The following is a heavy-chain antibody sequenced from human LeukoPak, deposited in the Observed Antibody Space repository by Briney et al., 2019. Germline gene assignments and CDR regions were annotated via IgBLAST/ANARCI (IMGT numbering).Heavy chain of an antibody. D-gene: IGHD6-19*01. V-gene: IGHV3-48*03. CDR2: ITSSGDTI. J-gene: IGHJ4*02. CDR3: ARAGYSSGWYDPPDY. CDR1: GLTFSSYE. Sequence: GGSLRLSCAASGLTFSSYEMNWVRQAPGKGLEWVAYITSSGDTIFNADSVKGRFTISRDNAKNSLYLQMNSLRDEDTAVYYCARAGYSSGWYDPPDYWGQGTLVTVSS.